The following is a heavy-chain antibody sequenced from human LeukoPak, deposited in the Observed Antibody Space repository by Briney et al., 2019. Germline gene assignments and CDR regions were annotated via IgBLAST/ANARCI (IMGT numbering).Heavy chain of an antibody. CDR2: IYYSGST. J-gene: IGHJ6*02. Sequence: PSETLSLTCTVSGGSISSYYWSWIRQPPGKGLEWIGYIYYSGSTNYNPSLKSRVTISVDPSKNQFSLNLSSVTAADTAIYYCARDGRGSGTYAYYYAMDVWGQGTTVTVSS. D-gene: IGHD3-10*01. V-gene: IGHV4-59*01. CDR1: GGSISSYY. CDR3: ARDGRGSGTYAYYYAMDV.